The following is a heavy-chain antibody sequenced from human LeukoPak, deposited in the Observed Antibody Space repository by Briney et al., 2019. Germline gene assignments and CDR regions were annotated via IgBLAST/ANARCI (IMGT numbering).Heavy chain of an antibody. Sequence: GGSLRLSCAASGFSFSSSTMNWVRQAPGKGLEWISYINSDSDTVYYSNSVEGRFTISRDNAKNSLYLQMNSLRAEDTAMYYCARETRGESDYWGHGTLVTVSS. V-gene: IGHV3-48*04. CDR2: INSDSDTV. J-gene: IGHJ4*01. CDR1: GFSFSSST. CDR3: ARETRGESDY. D-gene: IGHD3-10*01.